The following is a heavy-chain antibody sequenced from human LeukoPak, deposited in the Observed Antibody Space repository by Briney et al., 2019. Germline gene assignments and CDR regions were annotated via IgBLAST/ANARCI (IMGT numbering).Heavy chain of an antibody. Sequence: TASETLSLTCTVSGGSISSGGYYWSWIRQHPGKGLEWIGYIYYSGSTYYNPSLKSRVTISVDTSKNQFSLKLSSVTAADTAVYYCARARGNNYYGSGSYYDYWGQGTLVTVSS. V-gene: IGHV4-31*03. D-gene: IGHD3-10*01. CDR2: IYYSGST. CDR1: GGSISSGGYY. CDR3: ARARGNNYYGSGSYYDY. J-gene: IGHJ4*02.